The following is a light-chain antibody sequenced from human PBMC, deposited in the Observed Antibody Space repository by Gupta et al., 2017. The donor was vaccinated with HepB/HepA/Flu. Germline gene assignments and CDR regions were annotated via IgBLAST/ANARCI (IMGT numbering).Light chain of an antibody. CDR2: LGS. V-gene: IGKV2-28*01. Sequence: DIVMTQSPLSLPFTPGEPASISCRSSQSLLHSIGYNSLDWYVQKPGQSPQLLIYLGSNRASGVPDRFSGSGSGTDFTLKISRVEAEDFGVYYCMQSLQSPRTFGQGTKVEIK. CDR1: QSLLHSIGYNS. J-gene: IGKJ1*01. CDR3: MQSLQSPRT.